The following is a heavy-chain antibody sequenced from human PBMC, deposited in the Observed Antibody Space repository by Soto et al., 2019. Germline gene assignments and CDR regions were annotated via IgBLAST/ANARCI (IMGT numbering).Heavy chain of an antibody. V-gene: IGHV4-59*01. CDR3: ARDSYGGNSVIFDY. CDR2: IYYSGST. CDR1: GGSISSYY. J-gene: IGHJ4*02. Sequence: SETLSLTCTVSGGSISSYYWSWIRQPPGKGLEWIGYIYYSGSTNYNPSLKSRVTISVDTSKNQFSLKLSSVTAADTAVYYCARDSYGGNSVIFDYWGQGTLVTVSS. D-gene: IGHD4-17*01.